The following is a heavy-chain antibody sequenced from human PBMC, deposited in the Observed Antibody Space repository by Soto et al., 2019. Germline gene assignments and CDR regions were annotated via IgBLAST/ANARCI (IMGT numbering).Heavy chain of an antibody. J-gene: IGHJ5*02. Sequence: PGESLKISCKGSGYSFTSYWIGWVRQMPGKGLEWMGIIYPGDSDTRYSPSIQGQVTISADKSISTAYLQWSSLKASDTSMYYCARLRYCSGGSCYNWFDPWGQGTLVTVSS. CDR1: GYSFTSYW. CDR3: ARLRYCSGGSCYNWFDP. D-gene: IGHD2-15*01. CDR2: IYPGDSDT. V-gene: IGHV5-51*01.